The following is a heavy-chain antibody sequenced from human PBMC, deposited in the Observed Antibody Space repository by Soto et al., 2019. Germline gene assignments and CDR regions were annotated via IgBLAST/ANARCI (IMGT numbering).Heavy chain of an antibody. D-gene: IGHD7-27*01. CDR2: ISSSSSYI. V-gene: IGHV3-21*01. J-gene: IGHJ4*02. Sequence: GGSLRLYCAASGFTFSSYSMNWVRQAPGRGLEWVSSISSSSSYIYYADSVKGRFTISRDNAKNSLYLQMNSLRAEDTAVYYCARTDSVQTLTPGDYWGQGTLVTVSS. CDR3: ARTDSVQTLTPGDY. CDR1: GFTFSSYS.